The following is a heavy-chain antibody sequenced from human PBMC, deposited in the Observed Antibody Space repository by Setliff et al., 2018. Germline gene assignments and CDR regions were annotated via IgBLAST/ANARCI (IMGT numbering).Heavy chain of an antibody. J-gene: IGHJ6*02. V-gene: IGHV4-34*01. CDR1: GGSFSGYY. Sequence: SETLSLTCAVYGGSFSGYYWSWIRQPPGKGLEWIGSIYYSGSTYYNPSLKSRVTISVDTSKNQFSLKLSSVTAADTAVYYCARRGQYSSGWYYYYYGMDVWGQGTTVTVSS. D-gene: IGHD6-19*01. CDR2: IYYSGST. CDR3: ARRGQYSSGWYYYYYGMDV.